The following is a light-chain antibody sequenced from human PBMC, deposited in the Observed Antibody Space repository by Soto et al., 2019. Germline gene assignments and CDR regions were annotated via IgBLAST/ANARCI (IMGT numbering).Light chain of an antibody. CDR2: KAS. Sequence: DIQMTQSPSTLSASVGDRVTITCRASQSISSWLAWYQQKPVKAPKLLIYKASSLESGVPSRFSGSGSGTEFTLTISSLQPDDFATYYCQQHYITPWTFGQGTKVDI. CDR3: QQHYITPWT. CDR1: QSISSW. V-gene: IGKV1-5*03. J-gene: IGKJ1*01.